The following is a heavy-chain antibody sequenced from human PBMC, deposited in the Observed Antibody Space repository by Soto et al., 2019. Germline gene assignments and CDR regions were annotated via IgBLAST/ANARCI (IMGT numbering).Heavy chain of an antibody. Sequence: PSETLSLTCTFSGGSISSYYWSWIRQPPEKGLEWIGEIYHSGSANYNPSLKSRVTMSVDTLKKQFSLKLNFLTAADTAVYFCARAPMVRGVPFDFDYWGQGTQVTVSS. J-gene: IGHJ4*02. CDR3: ARAPMVRGVPFDFDY. CDR2: IYHSGSA. V-gene: IGHV4-59*12. D-gene: IGHD3-10*01. CDR1: GGSISSYY.